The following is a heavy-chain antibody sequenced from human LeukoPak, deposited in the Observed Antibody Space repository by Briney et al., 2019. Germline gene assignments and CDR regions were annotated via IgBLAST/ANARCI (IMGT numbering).Heavy chain of an antibody. CDR1: GFTVSNNY. V-gene: IGHV3-66*01. J-gene: IGHJ4*02. Sequence: GSLRLSCAASGFTVSNNYMSWVRQAPGEGLEWVSVIYSGGSTYYADSVKGRFTISRDNSKNTLYLQMNSLRAEDTAVYYCARGRVSVYSSSWYYGYWGQGTLVTVSS. D-gene: IGHD6-13*01. CDR2: IYSGGST. CDR3: ARGRVSVYSSSWYYGY.